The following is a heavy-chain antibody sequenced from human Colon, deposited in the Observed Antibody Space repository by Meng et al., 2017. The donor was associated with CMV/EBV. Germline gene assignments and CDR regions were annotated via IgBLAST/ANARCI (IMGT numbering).Heavy chain of an antibody. CDR1: GYTFTSNA. CDR2: MKPNSGGT. Sequence: VKVSCKASGYTFTSNAINWVRQAPGQGLEWMGWMKPNSGGTGYAPNFQGRITMTRNTSINTAYMELRSLTNEDTAIYYCARGIPDFWGQGTLVTVSS. D-gene: IGHD3/OR15-3a*01. V-gene: IGHV1-8*01. CDR3: ARGIPDF. J-gene: IGHJ4*02.